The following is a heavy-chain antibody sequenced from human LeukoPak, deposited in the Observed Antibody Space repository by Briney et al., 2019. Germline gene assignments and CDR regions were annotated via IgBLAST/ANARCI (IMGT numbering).Heavy chain of an antibody. CDR1: GGSISSNNW. CDR3: ARVNINNWHSCDY. V-gene: IGHV4-4*02. D-gene: IGHD1-1*01. J-gene: IGHJ4*02. CDR2: IYHSGSP. Sequence: PSETLSLTCAVSGGSISSNNWWGWVRQPPGKGLEWIGEIYHSGSPNYNRSLKSRVTISVDKSRNHFSLNLSSVTAADTAVYYCARVNINNWHSCDYWGQGTLVTVSS.